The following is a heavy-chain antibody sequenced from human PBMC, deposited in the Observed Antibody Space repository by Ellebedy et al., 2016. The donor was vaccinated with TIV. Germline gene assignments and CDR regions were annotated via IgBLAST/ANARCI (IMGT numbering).Heavy chain of an antibody. CDR2: INHSGST. J-gene: IGHJ4*02. CDR1: GGSFSGYY. D-gene: IGHD3-22*01. Sequence: MPGGSLRLSCAVYGGSFSGYYWSWIRQPPGKGLEWIGEINHSGSTNYNPSLKSRVTISVDTSKNQFSLKLSSVTAADTAVYYCARSYDSSGYYGHFDYWGQGTLVTVSS. CDR3: ARSYDSSGYYGHFDY. V-gene: IGHV4-34*01.